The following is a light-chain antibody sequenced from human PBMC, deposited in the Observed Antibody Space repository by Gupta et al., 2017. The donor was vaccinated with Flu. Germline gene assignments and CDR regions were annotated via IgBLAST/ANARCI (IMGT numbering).Light chain of an antibody. CDR3: SAWDDTLSGRV. J-gene: IGLJ3*02. V-gene: IGLV1-36*01. Sequence: RVTISCSGRSSNIGSSAVNWYQQVPGKAPKLLIYGDDLRASGVPDRFSASKSGTSASLAISGLRSEDEADYYCSAWDDTLSGRVFGGGTKLTVL. CDR1: SSNIGSSA. CDR2: GDD.